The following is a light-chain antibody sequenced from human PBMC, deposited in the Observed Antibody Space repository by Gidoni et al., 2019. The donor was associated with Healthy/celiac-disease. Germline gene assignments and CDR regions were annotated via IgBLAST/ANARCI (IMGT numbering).Light chain of an antibody. V-gene: IGLV3-21*01. J-gene: IGLJ3*02. CDR1: NIGSKS. CDR2: YGS. CDR3: QVWGSEV. Sequence: SYVLTQPPSVSVAPGKTARITCGGNNIGSKSVHWYQQKPGQAPVLVIYYGSDRHSGIPVRFSGSNSGNTATLTISRVEAGDEADYYCQVWGSEVFGGGTKLTVL.